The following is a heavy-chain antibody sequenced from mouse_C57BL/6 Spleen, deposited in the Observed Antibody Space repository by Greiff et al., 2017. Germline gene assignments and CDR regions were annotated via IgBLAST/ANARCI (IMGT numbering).Heavy chain of an antibody. J-gene: IGHJ2*01. CDR2: IYPGDGDT. Sequence: VKLQQSGAELVKPGASVKISCKASGYAFSSYWMNWVKQRPGKGLEWIGKIYPGDGDTNYNGKFKGQATLTADKSSSTSYMQLSSLNSEESAVYFCARSGDCDDYGGQGTTLTVSS. CDR1: GYAFSSYW. CDR3: ARSGDCDDY. D-gene: IGHD3-1*01. V-gene: IGHV1-80*01.